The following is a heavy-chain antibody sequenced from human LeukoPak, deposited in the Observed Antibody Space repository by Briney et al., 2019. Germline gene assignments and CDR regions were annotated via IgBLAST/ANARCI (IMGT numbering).Heavy chain of an antibody. CDR3: AKRGVVIRVILVGFHKEAYYFDS. CDR1: GFNFIDYS. Sequence: GGSLRLSCAASGFNFIDYSMNWVRQAPGKGLEWISYIGISSGNTKYADSVKGRFTISRDKARNSLYLQMNSLRVEDTAVYYCAKRGVVIRVILVGFHKEAYYFDSWGQGALVTVSS. D-gene: IGHD3-22*01. V-gene: IGHV3-48*01. CDR2: IGISSGNT. J-gene: IGHJ4*02.